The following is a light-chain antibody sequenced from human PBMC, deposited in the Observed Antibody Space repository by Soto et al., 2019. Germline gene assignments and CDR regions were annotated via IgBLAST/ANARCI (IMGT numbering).Light chain of an antibody. CDR3: QQYGPSPS. CDR1: QSVSNNY. V-gene: IGKV3-20*01. Sequence: IVLTQSPGTLSLSPGERATLSCRASQSVSNNYLAWYQQKPGQAPGLLIFGASTRATGIPDRFSGSGSGTDITLTISRLEPEDFAVYYCQQYGPSPSFGPGTKVDI. CDR2: GAS. J-gene: IGKJ3*01.